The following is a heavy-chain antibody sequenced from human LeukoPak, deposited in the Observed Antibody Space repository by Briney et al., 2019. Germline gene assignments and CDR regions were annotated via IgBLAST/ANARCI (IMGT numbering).Heavy chain of an antibody. V-gene: IGHV3-74*01. Sequence: PGGSLRLSCAASGFTFSTYWMHWVRLPPGKGLVWVSRIHPDGSVTTYGDSVKGRFTISRDNAKNSLYLQMNSLRAEDTAVYYCASEYSSSSGLDYWGQGTLVTVSS. CDR2: IHPDGSVT. CDR1: GFTFSTYW. CDR3: ASEYSSSSGLDY. J-gene: IGHJ4*02. D-gene: IGHD6-6*01.